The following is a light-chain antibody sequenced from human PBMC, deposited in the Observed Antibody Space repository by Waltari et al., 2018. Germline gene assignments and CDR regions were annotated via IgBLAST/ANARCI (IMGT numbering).Light chain of an antibody. V-gene: IGKV1-NL1*01. J-gene: IGKJ3*01. Sequence: DIQMTQSPYSLSASVGDRVPITGRASQGFRNSVAWYQQKPGKAPKLLIHTVSRVQSGVPSRFSGSGSGTDYTLTISGLQPEDFATYYCQQYYNNPFTFGPGTKVDIK. CDR2: TVS. CDR1: QGFRNS. CDR3: QQYYNNPFT.